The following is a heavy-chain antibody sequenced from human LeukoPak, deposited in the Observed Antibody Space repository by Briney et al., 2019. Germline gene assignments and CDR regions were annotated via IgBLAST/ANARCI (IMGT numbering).Heavy chain of an antibody. CDR2: IYTSGST. CDR3: ARDLSGWNPESYYYSMDV. CDR1: GGSISSGSYY. J-gene: IGHJ6*03. D-gene: IGHD6-19*01. Sequence: SQTLSLTCTISGGSISSGSYYWSWIRQPAGKGLEWIGRIYTSGSTNYNPSLKSRVTISVDTSKNQFSLKLSSVTAADTAVYYCARDLSGWNPESYYYSMDVWGKGTTVTVSS. V-gene: IGHV4-61*02.